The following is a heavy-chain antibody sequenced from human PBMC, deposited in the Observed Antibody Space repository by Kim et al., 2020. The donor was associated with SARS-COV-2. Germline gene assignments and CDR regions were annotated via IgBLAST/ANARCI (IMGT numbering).Heavy chain of an antibody. D-gene: IGHD6-6*01. CDR3: ARDWGSIAALTYYFDY. Sequence: GGSLRLSCAASGFTFSSYGMHWVRQAPGKGLEWVAVIWYDGSNKYYADSVKGRFTISRDNSKNTLYLQMNSLRAEDTAVYYCARDWGSIAALTYYFDYWGQGTLVTVSS. CDR2: IWYDGSNK. CDR1: GFTFSSYG. J-gene: IGHJ4*02. V-gene: IGHV3-33*01.